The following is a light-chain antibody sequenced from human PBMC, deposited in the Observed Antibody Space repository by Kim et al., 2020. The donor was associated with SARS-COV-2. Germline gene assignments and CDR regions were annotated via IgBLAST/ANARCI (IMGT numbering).Light chain of an antibody. CDR1: QNINNW. J-gene: IGKJ2*01. CDR2: KAS. V-gene: IGKV1-5*03. Sequence: DIQMTQSPSTLSASVGDSVTITCRASQNINNWLAWYQLRPGRAPKLLIYKASNLESGVPSRFSGSGSGTEFTVTIYSLQPDDFATYYCQQYDTYHTFGQGTKLEI. CDR3: QQYDTYHT.